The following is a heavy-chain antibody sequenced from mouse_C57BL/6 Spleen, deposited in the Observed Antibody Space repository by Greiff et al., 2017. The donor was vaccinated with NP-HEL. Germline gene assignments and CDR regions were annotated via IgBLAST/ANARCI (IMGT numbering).Heavy chain of an antibody. V-gene: IGHV1-54*01. CDR2: INPGSGGT. CDR3: ARGGIYYGNYRGPWFAY. CDR1: GYAFTNYL. Sequence: VQLQQSGAELVRPGTSVKVSCKASGYAFTNYLIEWVKQRPGQGLEWIGVINPGSGGTTYNEKFKGKATLTADKSSSTAYMQLSSLTSEDSAVYFCARGGIYYGNYRGPWFAYWGQGTLVTVSA. D-gene: IGHD2-1*01. J-gene: IGHJ3*01.